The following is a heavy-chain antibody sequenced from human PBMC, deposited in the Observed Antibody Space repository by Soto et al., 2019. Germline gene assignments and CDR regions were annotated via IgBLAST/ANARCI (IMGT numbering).Heavy chain of an antibody. V-gene: IGHV1-2*04. CDR3: AREEGHIVVVPAASANDAFDI. D-gene: IGHD2-2*01. J-gene: IGHJ3*02. Sequence: GASVKVSCKASGYTFTGYYMHWVRQAPGQGLEWMGWINPNSGGTNYAQKFQGWVTMTRDTSISTAYMELSRLRSDDTAVYYCAREEGHIVVVPAASANDAFDIWG. CDR1: GYTFTGYY. CDR2: INPNSGGT.